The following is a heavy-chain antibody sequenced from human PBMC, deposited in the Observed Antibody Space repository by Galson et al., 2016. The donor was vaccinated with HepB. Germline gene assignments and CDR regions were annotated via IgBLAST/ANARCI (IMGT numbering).Heavy chain of an antibody. CDR1: GGSISSDPYS. CDR2: IYYDGTT. V-gene: IGHV4-30-2*01. J-gene: IGHJ5*02. CDR3: ARAAVGGPEPNWFNP. D-gene: IGHD3-10*01. Sequence: TLSLTCSVSGGSISSDPYSWSWIRQTPGKGLEWIGYIYYDGTTSYRPSLRSRVTISMDGSMNHFSLRLATVTAADMGVYYCARAAVGGPEPNWFNPWGQGTLVIVSS.